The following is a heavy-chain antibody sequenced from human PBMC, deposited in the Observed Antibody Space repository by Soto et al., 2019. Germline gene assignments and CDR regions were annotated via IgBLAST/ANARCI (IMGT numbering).Heavy chain of an antibody. CDR3: ARRTPRDTAMVYYYYYGMDV. CDR2: MNPNSGNT. CDR1: GYTFTSYD. V-gene: IGHV1-8*01. D-gene: IGHD5-18*01. Sequence: ASVKVSCKASGYTFTSYDINWVRQATGQGLEWMGWMNPNSGNTGYAQKFQGRVTMTRNTSISTAYMELSSLRSEDTAVYYCARRTPRDTAMVYYYYYGMDVWGQGTTVTVSS. J-gene: IGHJ6*02.